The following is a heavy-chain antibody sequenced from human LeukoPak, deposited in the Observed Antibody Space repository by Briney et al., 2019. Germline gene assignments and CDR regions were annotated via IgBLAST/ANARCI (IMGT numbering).Heavy chain of an antibody. D-gene: IGHD1-26*01. CDR2: IKTDGSRT. CDR3: AREAQVGGALQS. Sequence: PGGSLRLSCAASGFTFSAYWMHWVRQAPGKGLVWVSRIKTDGSRTMYADFLQGRFTISRDTAKNTLFLQMNSLRDEDTAVYYCAREAQVGGALQSWGQGTLVTVSS. CDR1: GFTFSAYW. V-gene: IGHV3-74*03. J-gene: IGHJ5*02.